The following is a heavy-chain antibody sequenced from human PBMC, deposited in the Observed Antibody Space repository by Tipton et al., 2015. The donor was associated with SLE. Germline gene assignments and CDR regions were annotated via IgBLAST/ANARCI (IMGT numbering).Heavy chain of an antibody. CDR3: VRLRSKVLIDY. Sequence: LRLSCTVSGGSISRYYWSWIRQPPGKGLEWIGYFSYSGSPNYNPSLKSRVTISVDTSKNQFSLKLTSVTAADTAVYYCVRLRSKVLIDYWGQGTLVTVSS. V-gene: IGHV4-59*08. D-gene: IGHD2-8*01. J-gene: IGHJ4*02. CDR1: GGSISRYY. CDR2: FSYSGSP.